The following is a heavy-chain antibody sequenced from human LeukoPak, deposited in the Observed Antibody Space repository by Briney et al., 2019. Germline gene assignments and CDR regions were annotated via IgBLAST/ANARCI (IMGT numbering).Heavy chain of an antibody. CDR3: ARDRWELGDSSFDY. CDR2: ISAHNGNT. Sequence: ASVKVSCKASGYTFTSYGISWVRQAPGQGLEWMGWISAHNGNTNYAQKLQGRVTMTTDTSTSTAYMELRSLRSDDTAVYYCARDRWELGDSSFDYWGQGTLVTVSS. D-gene: IGHD1-26*01. J-gene: IGHJ4*02. V-gene: IGHV1-18*01. CDR1: GYTFTSYG.